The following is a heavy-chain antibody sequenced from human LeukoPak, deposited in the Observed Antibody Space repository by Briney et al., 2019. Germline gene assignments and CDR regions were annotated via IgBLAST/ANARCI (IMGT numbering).Heavy chain of an antibody. Sequence: GGSLRLSCAASGFTFSSYSMNWVRQAPGKGLEWVSYISSSSTIYYADSVKGRFTISRDNAKNSLYLQMNSLRAEDTAVYYCARRYCSGGSCPDDYWGQGTLVTVSS. CDR3: ARRYCSGGSCPDDY. CDR1: GFTFSSYS. D-gene: IGHD2-15*01. J-gene: IGHJ4*02. V-gene: IGHV3-48*01. CDR2: ISSSSTI.